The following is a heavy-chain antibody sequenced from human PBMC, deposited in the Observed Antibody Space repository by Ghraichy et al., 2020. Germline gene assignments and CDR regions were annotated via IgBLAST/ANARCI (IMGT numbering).Heavy chain of an antibody. D-gene: IGHD2-15*01. J-gene: IGHJ5*02. CDR3: ARDARYCSGGSCLGEVNNWFDP. CDR1: GGSISSYY. CDR2: IYYSGST. V-gene: IGHV4-59*01. Sequence: SETLSLTCTVSGGSISSYYWSWIRQPPGKGLEWIGYIYYSGSTNYNPSLKSRVTISVDTSKNQFSLKLSSVTAADTAVYYCARDARYCSGGSCLGEVNNWFDPWGQGTLVTVSS.